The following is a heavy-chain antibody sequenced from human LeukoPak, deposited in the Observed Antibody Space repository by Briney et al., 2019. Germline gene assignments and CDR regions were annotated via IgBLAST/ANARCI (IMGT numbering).Heavy chain of an antibody. CDR2: ISGSGGST. CDR1: GFTFSSYA. CDR3: AKSYRVVPAAWDY. Sequence: QPGGSLRLSCAASGFTFSSYAMSWVRQAPGKGLEWVSAISGSGGSTCYADSVKGRFTISRDNSKNTLYLQMNSLRAEDTAVYYCAKSYRVVPAAWDYWGQGTLVTVSS. D-gene: IGHD2-2*01. V-gene: IGHV3-23*01. J-gene: IGHJ4*02.